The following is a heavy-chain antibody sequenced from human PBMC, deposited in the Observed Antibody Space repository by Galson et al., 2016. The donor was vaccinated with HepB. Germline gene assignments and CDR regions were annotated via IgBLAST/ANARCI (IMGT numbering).Heavy chain of an antibody. Sequence: SLRLSCAASGFSFSNSGMSWVRQAPGRGLEWVAVISYYGRNEYYADSVKGRFTISRDNSKNTLYLYMNNLTAGDTAIYYCGKHGGFDYWGQGALVTVSS. D-gene: IGHD3-16*01. V-gene: IGHV3-30*18. CDR2: ISYYGRNE. CDR1: GFSFSNSG. J-gene: IGHJ4*02. CDR3: GKHGGFDY.